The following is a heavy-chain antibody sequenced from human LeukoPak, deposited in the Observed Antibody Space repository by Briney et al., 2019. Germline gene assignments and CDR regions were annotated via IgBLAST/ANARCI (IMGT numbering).Heavy chain of an antibody. J-gene: IGHJ4*02. D-gene: IGHD4-11*01. CDR1: GFTFSNYA. CDR3: AKDLYSNYGPADY. CDR2: ISYDGSNK. V-gene: IGHV3-30-3*01. Sequence: GGSLRLSCVASGFTFSNYAMHWVRQTPGRGLEWVAVISYDGSNKYYADSVKGRFTISRDNSKNTLYLQMNSLRAEDTAVYYCAKDLYSNYGPADYWGQGNLVTVSS.